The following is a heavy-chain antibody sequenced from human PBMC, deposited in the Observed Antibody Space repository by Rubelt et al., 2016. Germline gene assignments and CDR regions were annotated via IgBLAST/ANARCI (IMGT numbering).Heavy chain of an antibody. CDR1: GGSFSGYY. CDR3: AREVPATYFDY. CDR2: INHSGST. D-gene: IGHD2-2*01. J-gene: IGHJ4*02. Sequence: QVQLQQWGAGLLKPSETLSLTCAVYGGSFSGYYWSWIRQPPGKGLEWIGEINHSGSTNYNPSLKSRVTISVDTSKNQFSLKLSSVTAADTAVYYCAREVPATYFDYWGQGTLVTVSS. V-gene: IGHV4-34*01.